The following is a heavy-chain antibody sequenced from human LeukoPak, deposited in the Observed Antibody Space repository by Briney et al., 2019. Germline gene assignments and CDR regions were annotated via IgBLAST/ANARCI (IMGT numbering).Heavy chain of an antibody. J-gene: IGHJ4*02. Sequence: GGSLRLSCAASGFTFRSSAMSWVRQVPGKGLEWVSTISGNGVNTYYADSVKGRFTISRDNSKNTLYLQMNSLRAEDTAVYYCAKDLGEVGIVVVPAAIEDYWGQGTLVTVSS. V-gene: IGHV3-23*01. D-gene: IGHD2-2*03. CDR3: AKDLGEVGIVVVPAAIEDY. CDR2: ISGNGVNT. CDR1: GFTFRSSA.